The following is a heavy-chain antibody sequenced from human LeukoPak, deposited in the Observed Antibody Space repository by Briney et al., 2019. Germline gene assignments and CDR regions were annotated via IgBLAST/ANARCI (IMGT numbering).Heavy chain of an antibody. Sequence: GGSLRLSCAASGFTFSRYAMHWVRQAPGKGLEWVAVISYDGSNKYYADSVKGRSTISRDNSKNTLYLQMNSLRAEDTAVYYCASKDADWGQGTLVTVSS. CDR1: GFTFSRYA. V-gene: IGHV3-30-3*01. D-gene: IGHD2-15*01. CDR3: ASKDAD. J-gene: IGHJ4*02. CDR2: ISYDGSNK.